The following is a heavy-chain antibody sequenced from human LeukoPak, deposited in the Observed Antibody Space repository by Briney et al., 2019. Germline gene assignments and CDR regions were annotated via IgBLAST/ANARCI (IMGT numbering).Heavy chain of an antibody. CDR3: ARDLGYYYDSSGYYYGIGRYYFDY. Sequence: ASVKVSCKASGYTFTGYYMHWVRQAPGQGLEWMGWINPNSGGTNYAQKFQGRVTMTRDTSISTAYMELSRLRSDDTAVYYCARDLGYYYDSSGYYYGIGRYYFDYWGQGTLVTVSS. D-gene: IGHD3-22*01. CDR2: INPNSGGT. V-gene: IGHV1-2*02. CDR1: GYTFTGYY. J-gene: IGHJ4*02.